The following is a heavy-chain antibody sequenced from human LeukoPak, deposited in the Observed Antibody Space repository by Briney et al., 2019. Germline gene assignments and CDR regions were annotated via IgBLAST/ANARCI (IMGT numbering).Heavy chain of an antibody. D-gene: IGHD4/OR15-4a*01. J-gene: IGHJ4*02. V-gene: IGHV4-34*01. CDR1: GGSFSGYY. CDR2: INHSGST. Sequence: SETLSLTCAVYGGSFSGYYWSWIRQPPGKGLEWIGEINHSGSTNYNPSLKSRVTISVDTSKNQFSLKLSSVTAADTAVYYCARSAVLFDFWGQGTLVTVSS. CDR3: ARSAVLFDF.